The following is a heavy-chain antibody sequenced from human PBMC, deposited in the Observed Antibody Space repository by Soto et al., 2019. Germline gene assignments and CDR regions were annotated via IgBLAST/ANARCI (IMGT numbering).Heavy chain of an antibody. Sequence: PSETLSLTCTVSGGSISSYYWSWIRQPPGKGLEWIGYIYYSGSTNYNPSLKSRVTISVDTSKNQFSLKLSSVTAADTAVYYCAVQYYDILTGKVGMDVWGQGTTVTVSS. CDR3: AVQYYDILTGKVGMDV. V-gene: IGHV4-59*12. CDR1: GGSISSYY. CDR2: IYYSGST. J-gene: IGHJ6*02. D-gene: IGHD3-9*01.